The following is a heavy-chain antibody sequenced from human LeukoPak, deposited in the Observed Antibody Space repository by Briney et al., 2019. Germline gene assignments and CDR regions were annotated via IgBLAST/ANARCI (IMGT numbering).Heavy chain of an antibody. Sequence: ASVKVSCKVSGHSLTELSVHWVRQAPGKGLEWMGRFDPEDGETVYAQNFQGRVTLTEDTSIDTAYMEVYILRSEDTAVYYCARGGYGAGDSGGYHYEFDSWGQGALVTVSS. D-gene: IGHD3-22*01. CDR2: FDPEDGET. J-gene: IGHJ4*02. CDR3: ARGGYGAGDSGGYHYEFDS. V-gene: IGHV1-24*01. CDR1: GHSLTELS.